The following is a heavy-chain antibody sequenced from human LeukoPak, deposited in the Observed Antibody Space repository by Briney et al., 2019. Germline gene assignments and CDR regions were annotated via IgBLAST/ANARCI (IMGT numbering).Heavy chain of an antibody. Sequence: GGSLRLSCAASGFTFSSYSMNWVRQAPGKGLEWVSYISSSSTIYYADSVKGRFTISRDNAKNSLYLQMNSLRDEDTAVYYCARDGPLLFDYWGQGTLVTVSS. CDR3: ARDGPLLFDY. V-gene: IGHV3-48*02. J-gene: IGHJ4*02. CDR1: GFTFSSYS. CDR2: ISSSSTI.